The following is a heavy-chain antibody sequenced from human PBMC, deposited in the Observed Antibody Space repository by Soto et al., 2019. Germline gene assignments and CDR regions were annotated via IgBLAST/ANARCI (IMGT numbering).Heavy chain of an antibody. V-gene: IGHV4-61*01. CDR3: ASDKWEPNPGRFYYYYGLDV. D-gene: IGHD1-26*01. J-gene: IGHJ6*02. CDR1: GGSVSSGSYY. Sequence: PSETLSLTCTVSGGSVSSGSYYWSWIRQPPGKGLEWIGYIYYSGSTNYNPSLKSRVTISVDTSKNQFSLKLSSVTAADTAVYYCASDKWEPNPGRFYYYYGLDVWGQGTTVTVSS. CDR2: IYYSGST.